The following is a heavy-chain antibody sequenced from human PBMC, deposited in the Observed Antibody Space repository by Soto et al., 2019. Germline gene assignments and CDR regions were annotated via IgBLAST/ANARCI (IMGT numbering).Heavy chain of an antibody. V-gene: IGHV1-18*01. CDR1: GYTCTCYG. D-gene: IGHD3-3*01. CDR3: ARYLRNYDFWSGYYTGGEGYYYYGMDV. J-gene: IGHJ6*02. Sequence: SVNDSFSASGYTCTCYGISWGRQAPGQGLERMGWISAYNGNTNYAQKLQGRVTMTTDTSTSTAYMELRSLRSDDTAVYYCARYLRNYDFWSGYYTGGEGYYYYGMDVWGQGTTVTVSS. CDR2: ISAYNGNT.